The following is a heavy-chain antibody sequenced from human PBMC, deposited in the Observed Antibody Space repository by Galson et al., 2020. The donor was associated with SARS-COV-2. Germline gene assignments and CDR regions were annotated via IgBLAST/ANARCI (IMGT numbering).Heavy chain of an antibody. CDR1: VDSVSTNSVG. J-gene: IGHJ6*03. V-gene: IGHV6-1*01. CDR3: TRSSYNGRVYFMDV. D-gene: IGHD1-20*01. Sequence: SQTLSLTCTISVDSVSTNSVGCNWIRQSPSRGLEWLGSTYYTPKWNPDYAVYLRSRITINPDTSKNQFSLQLNSVTPEDTAVYYCTRSSYNGRVYFMDVWGKGTTVSVSS. CDR2: TYYTPKWNP.